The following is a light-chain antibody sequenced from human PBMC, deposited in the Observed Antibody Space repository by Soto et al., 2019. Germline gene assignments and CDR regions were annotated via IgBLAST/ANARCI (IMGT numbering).Light chain of an antibody. V-gene: IGKV3-15*01. CDR3: QQYNNWPQT. CDR1: QSLRSS. CDR2: EAS. J-gene: IGKJ1*01. Sequence: ETLMKQSPDALSVYHRERATLSCRASQSLRSSLAWYQQKPGQAPRLLIYEASTRATGIPARFSGSGSGTDFTLTISGLQSEDFAVYYCQQYNNWPQTFGQGTKVDI.